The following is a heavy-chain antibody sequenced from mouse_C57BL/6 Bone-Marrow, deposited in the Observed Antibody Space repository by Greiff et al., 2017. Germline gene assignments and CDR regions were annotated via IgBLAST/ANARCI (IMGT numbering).Heavy chain of an antibody. CDR2: IDPENGDT. Sequence: EVQLQQSGAELVRPGASVKLSCTASGYTFNDDYMHWVKQRPEQGLEWIGWIDPENGDTEYASKFQGKATITADTSSNTAYLQLSSLTSEDTAVYYCTDGYYMFAYWGQGTLVTVSA. CDR1: GYTFNDDY. CDR3: TDGYYMFAY. D-gene: IGHD2-3*01. V-gene: IGHV14-4*01. J-gene: IGHJ3*01.